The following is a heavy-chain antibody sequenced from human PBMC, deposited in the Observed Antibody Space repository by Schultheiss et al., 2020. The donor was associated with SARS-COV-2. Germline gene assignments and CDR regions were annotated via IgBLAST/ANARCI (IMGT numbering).Heavy chain of an antibody. CDR2: IYYSGST. CDR3: ASAGNSRWYYYAMDV. CDR1: GGSISSGGYY. V-gene: IGHV4-31*03. Sequence: SQTLSLTCTVSGGSISSGGYYWSWIRQHPGKGLEWIGYIYYSGSTYYNPSLKSRVTISVDTSKNQFSLNLTSVTAADTAVYYCASAGNSRWYYYAMDVWGQGTTVTVSS. D-gene: IGHD6-19*01. J-gene: IGHJ6*02.